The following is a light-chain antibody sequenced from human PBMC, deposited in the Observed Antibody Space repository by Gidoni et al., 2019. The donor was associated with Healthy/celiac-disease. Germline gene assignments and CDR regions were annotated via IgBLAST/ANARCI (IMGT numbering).Light chain of an antibody. CDR2: DVS. CDR3: SSYTSFYV. V-gene: IGLV2-14*03. CDR1: SSDVGGYNY. Sequence: QSALTQPASVSGSPGQSITISCTGTSSDVGGYNYVSWYQQHPGKAPKLMIYDVSNRPSGVANRVSGSKSGNTASLTISGLQAEDEADYYCSSYTSFYVFGTGTKVTVL. J-gene: IGLJ1*01.